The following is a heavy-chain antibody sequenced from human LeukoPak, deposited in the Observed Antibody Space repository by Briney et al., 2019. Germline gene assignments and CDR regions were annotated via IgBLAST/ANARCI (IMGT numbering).Heavy chain of an antibody. J-gene: IGHJ4*02. V-gene: IGHV1-18*01. CDR2: ISAYNGNT. CDR1: GYTFTSYG. Sequence: ASVKVSCKASGYTFTSYGISWVRQAPGQGLEWMGWISAYNGNTNYAQKLQGRVTMTTDTSTSTAYMELRSLRSDDTAVYYCARERSYSSSWAGFTDYWGQGTLVTVSS. CDR3: ARERSYSSSWAGFTDY. D-gene: IGHD6-13*01.